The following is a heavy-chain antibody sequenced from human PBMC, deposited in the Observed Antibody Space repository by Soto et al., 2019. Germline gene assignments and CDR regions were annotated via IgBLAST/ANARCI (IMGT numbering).Heavy chain of an antibody. V-gene: IGHV4-59*01. Sequence: VQLQESGPGLAKPSETLSLTCTVSGGSMSSFYWSWIRQPPGKGLEWIGNVFYSGSTIYNPSLQSRVTITVDTSKSQFSLKLSSVTAADTAVYYCAKEICDPNGCYGRWLDPWGQGTLVTVSS. CDR2: VFYSGST. CDR1: GGSMSSFY. J-gene: IGHJ5*02. CDR3: AKEICDPNGCYGRWLDP. D-gene: IGHD2-15*01.